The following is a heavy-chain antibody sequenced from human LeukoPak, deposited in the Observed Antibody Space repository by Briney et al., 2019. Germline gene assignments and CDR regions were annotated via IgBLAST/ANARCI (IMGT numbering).Heavy chain of an antibody. CDR1: GFTFSSYE. D-gene: IGHD3-22*01. V-gene: IGHV3-48*03. J-gene: IGHJ4*02. CDR2: ISSSGSTI. Sequence: GGSLRLSCAASGFTFSSYEMNWVRQAPGKGLEWVSYISSSGSTIYYADSVKGRFTISRDNAKNSLYLQMNSLRAEDTAVYYCARDRSPYYYDSSGPDYFDYWGQGTLVTDSS. CDR3: ARDRSPYYYDSSGPDYFDY.